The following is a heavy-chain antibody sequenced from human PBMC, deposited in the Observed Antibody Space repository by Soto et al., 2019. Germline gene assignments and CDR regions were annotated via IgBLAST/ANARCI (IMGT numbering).Heavy chain of an antibody. J-gene: IGHJ4*02. CDR3: ARDRGYSGSYPRYYFDY. Sequence: SVKVSCKASGGTFSSYAISWVRQAPGQGLEWMGGIIPIFGTANYAQKFQGRVTITADESTSTAYMELSSLRSEDTAVYYCARDRGYSGSYPRYYFDYWGQGTLVTVSS. CDR1: GGTFSSYA. D-gene: IGHD1-26*01. V-gene: IGHV1-69*13. CDR2: IIPIFGTA.